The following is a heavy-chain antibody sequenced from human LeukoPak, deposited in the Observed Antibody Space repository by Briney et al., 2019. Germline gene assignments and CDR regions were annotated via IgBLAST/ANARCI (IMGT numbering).Heavy chain of an antibody. D-gene: IGHD5-18*01. Sequence: GGSLRLSCAASGFTFSSYWMSWVRQAPGKGLEWVAVIWYDGSNKYYADSVKGRFTTSRDNSKNTLYLQMNSLRAEDTAVYYCARVRIQLWSDAFDIWGQGTIVTVSS. J-gene: IGHJ3*02. V-gene: IGHV3-33*08. CDR2: IWYDGSNK. CDR3: ARVRIQLWSDAFDI. CDR1: GFTFSSYW.